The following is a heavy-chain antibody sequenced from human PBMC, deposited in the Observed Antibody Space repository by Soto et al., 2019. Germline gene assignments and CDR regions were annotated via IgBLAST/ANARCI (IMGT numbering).Heavy chain of an antibody. Sequence: GGSLRLSCAASGFTFDDYAMHWVRQAPGKGLEWVSGISWNSGSIGYADSVKGRFTISRDNAKNSLYLQMNSLRAEDTALYYCAKGQLGIWGSYRFDYWGQGTLVTVSS. D-gene: IGHD3-16*02. CDR3: AKGQLGIWGSYRFDY. J-gene: IGHJ4*02. V-gene: IGHV3-9*01. CDR2: ISWNSGSI. CDR1: GFTFDDYA.